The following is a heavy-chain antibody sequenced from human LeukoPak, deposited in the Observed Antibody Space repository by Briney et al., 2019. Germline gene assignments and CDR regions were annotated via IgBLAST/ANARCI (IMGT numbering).Heavy chain of an antibody. CDR2: ISGRGGST. CDR3: ARGELSTFDY. CDR1: GFTFTSYA. D-gene: IGHD3-16*02. Sequence: PGGSLRLSCAASGFTFTSYAMNWVRQAPGKGLEWVSGISGRGGSTYYADSVKGRFTISRDNSKNTLYLQMNSLKVEDTAVYYCARGELSTFDYWGQGTLVTVSS. V-gene: IGHV3-23*01. J-gene: IGHJ4*02.